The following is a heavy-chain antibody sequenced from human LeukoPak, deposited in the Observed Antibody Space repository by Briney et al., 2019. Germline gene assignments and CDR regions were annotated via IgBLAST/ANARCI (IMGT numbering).Heavy chain of an antibody. Sequence: PSETLSHTYAVYGGSFSGYYWSWIRQPPGKGLEWIGEINHSGSTNYNPSLKSRVTISVDTSKNQFSLKLSSVTAADTAVYYCARGLPLRRSSFDHSLQGTLVTVSS. CDR3: ARGLPLRRSSFDH. V-gene: IGHV4-34*01. J-gene: IGHJ4*02. CDR2: INHSGST. D-gene: IGHD6-6*01. CDR1: GGSFSGYY.